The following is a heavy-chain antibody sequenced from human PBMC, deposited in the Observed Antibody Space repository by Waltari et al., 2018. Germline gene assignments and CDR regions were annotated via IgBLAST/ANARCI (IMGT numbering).Heavy chain of an antibody. V-gene: IGHV3-53*01. J-gene: IGHJ3*01. CDR3: ARVTVVARVSDVFDV. CDR2: IFVTGNT. D-gene: IGHD6-6*01. Sequence: EVQVVESGGDLIQPGGSLSPSWSASGFTVRDTYLTWVRQAPGKGLDWVATIFVTGNTHYADSVRGRFTISRDSSRNSVYLQMDNLRAEDTATYYCARVTVVARVSDVFDVWGQGTMITVSS. CDR1: GFTVRDTY.